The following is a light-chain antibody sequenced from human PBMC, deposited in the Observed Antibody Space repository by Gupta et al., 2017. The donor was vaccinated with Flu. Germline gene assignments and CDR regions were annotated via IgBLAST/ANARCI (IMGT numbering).Light chain of an antibody. CDR3: QQKDRSPFT. CDR1: QSVSASY. CDR2: GTS. V-gene: IGKV3-20*01. J-gene: IGKJ2*01. Sequence: ETVLTQSPGILSLSPGERATLSCRASQSVSASYLAWYQQKPGHAPRLLIYGTSTRANGLPDRFSGSGFGTDFTLTISRREPEDFAVYYCQQKDRSPFTFGQGTKVEIK.